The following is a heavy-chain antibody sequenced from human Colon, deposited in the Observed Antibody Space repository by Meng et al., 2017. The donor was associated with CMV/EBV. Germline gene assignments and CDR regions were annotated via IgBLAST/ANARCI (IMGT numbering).Heavy chain of an antibody. Sequence: GGSLRLSCAASGFSLSTYAMNWVRQAPGKGLEWVANIKEDGRGQWYVDSVKGRFTISRDNARKSLYLQMNSLRAEDTAVYYCVRYENLQHGMDVWGQGTTVTVSS. J-gene: IGHJ6*02. CDR1: GFSLSTYA. V-gene: IGHV3-7*01. CDR3: VRYENLQHGMDV. D-gene: IGHD1-1*01. CDR2: IKEDGRGQ.